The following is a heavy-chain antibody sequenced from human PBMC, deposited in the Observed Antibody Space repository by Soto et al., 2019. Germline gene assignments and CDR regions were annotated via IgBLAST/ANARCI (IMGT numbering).Heavy chain of an antibody. V-gene: IGHV4-31*03. CDR3: ARPTERGPFDP. Sequence: SETLSLTCTVSGGSISSRSYYWSWIRQHPGKGLEWIGYIYYSGSTYYNPSLKSRVTISVDTSKNQFSLKLSSVTAADTAVYYCARPTERGPFDPWGQGTLVTVSS. CDR1: GGSISSRSYY. D-gene: IGHD3-10*01. J-gene: IGHJ5*02. CDR2: IYYSGST.